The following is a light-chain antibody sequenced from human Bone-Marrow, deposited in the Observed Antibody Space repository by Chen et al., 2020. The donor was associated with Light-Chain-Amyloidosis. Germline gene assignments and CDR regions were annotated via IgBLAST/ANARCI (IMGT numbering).Light chain of an antibody. CDR3: QVWDSSSDPPYV. J-gene: IGLJ1*01. V-gene: IGLV3-21*02. Sequence: SYVLTQPPSVSVAPGQTARITCGGYNIGSKSVHWYQQKPGQAPVLVVFDDSDRPSGIPERLSGSNSENTATLTISRVEAGDEADYYCQVWDSSSDPPYVSGTGTKVTVL. CDR1: NIGSKS. CDR2: DDS.